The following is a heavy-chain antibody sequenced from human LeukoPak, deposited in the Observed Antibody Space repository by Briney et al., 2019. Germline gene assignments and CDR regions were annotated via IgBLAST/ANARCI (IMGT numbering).Heavy chain of an antibody. CDR3: ARGGYNYAFDI. V-gene: IGHV3-11*01. D-gene: IGHD5-24*01. CDR2: ISGSGGSTI. CDR1: GFTFRNYG. J-gene: IGHJ3*02. Sequence: PGGSLRLSCAASGFTFRNYGMSWVRQAPGKGLEWVSAISGSGGSTIYYADSVKGRFTISRDNAKNSLYLQMNSLRAEDTAVYYCARGGYNYAFDIWGQGTMVTVSS.